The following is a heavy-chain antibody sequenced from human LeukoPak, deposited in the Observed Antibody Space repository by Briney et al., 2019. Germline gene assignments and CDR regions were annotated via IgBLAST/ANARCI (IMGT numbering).Heavy chain of an antibody. D-gene: IGHD6-19*01. CDR1: GYTFTSYG. CDR2: ISAYNGNT. CDR3: ARVVAVAGTALFDY. Sequence: ASVKVSCKASGYTFTSYGISWVRQAPGQGLEWMGWISAYNGNTNYAQKLQGRVTMTTDTSTSTACMELRSLRSDDTAVYYCARVVAVAGTALFDYWGQGTLVTVSS. V-gene: IGHV1-18*01. J-gene: IGHJ4*02.